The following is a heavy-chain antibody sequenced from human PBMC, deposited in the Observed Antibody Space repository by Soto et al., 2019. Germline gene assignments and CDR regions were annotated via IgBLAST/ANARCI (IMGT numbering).Heavy chain of an antibody. CDR1: GFTFSSYS. CDR2: ISSSSSTI. D-gene: IGHD3-10*01. CDR3: ARPRITMVRGVINYYGMDV. V-gene: IGHV3-48*02. Sequence: GGSLRLSCAAYGFTFSSYSMNWVRQAPGKGLEWVSYISSSSSTIYYADSVKGRFTISRDNAKNSLYLQMNSLRDEDTAVYYCARPRITMVRGVINYYGMDVWGQGTTVTVSS. J-gene: IGHJ6*02.